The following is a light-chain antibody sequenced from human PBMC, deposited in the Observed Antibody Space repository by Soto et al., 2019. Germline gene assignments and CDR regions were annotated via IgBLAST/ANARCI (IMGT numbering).Light chain of an antibody. CDR1: QSVAGSY. Sequence: EIVLTQSPGTLSLSPGERATLSCSSSQSVAGSYLAWYQQKPGQAPRLLIYGASSRATGIPDRFSGSGSGTDFTLTISRLEPEDFAVYYCQNRSNWPLNCGGGNTGDIK. CDR3: QNRSNWPLN. CDR2: GAS. J-gene: IGKJ4*01. V-gene: IGKV3D-20*02.